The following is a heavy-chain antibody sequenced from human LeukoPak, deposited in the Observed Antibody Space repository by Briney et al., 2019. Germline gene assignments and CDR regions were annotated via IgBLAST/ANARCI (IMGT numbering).Heavy chain of an antibody. CDR2: MSPDGSDT. CDR1: GFTFRDFW. D-gene: IGHD7-27*01. Sequence: GGSLRLSCAASGFTFRDFWMQWVRQAPGKGPVWVSRMSPDGSDTKYADSVKGRFTISRDNAENTMYLRMSSLRAEDTAVYYCARDMWGTFDYWGQGALVTVSS. J-gene: IGHJ4*02. CDR3: ARDMWGTFDY. V-gene: IGHV3-74*03.